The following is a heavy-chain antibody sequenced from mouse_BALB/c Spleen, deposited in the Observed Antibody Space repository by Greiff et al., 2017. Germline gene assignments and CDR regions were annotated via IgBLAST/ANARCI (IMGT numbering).Heavy chain of an antibody. CDR1: GFNIKDTY. D-gene: IGHD1-1*02. V-gene: IGHV14-3*02. CDR2: IDPANGDT. CDR3: ARGGNHWYFDV. Sequence: EVQLQQSGAELVKPGASVKLSCTASGFNIKDTYMHWVKQRPEQGLEWIGRIDPANGDTKYDPKFQGKATITADTSSNTAYLQLSSLTSEDTAVYYCARGGNHWYFDVWGAGTTVTVSS. J-gene: IGHJ1*01.